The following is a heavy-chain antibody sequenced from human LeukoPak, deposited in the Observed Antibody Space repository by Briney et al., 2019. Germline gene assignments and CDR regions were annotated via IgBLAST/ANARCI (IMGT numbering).Heavy chain of an antibody. CDR2: IYTSGST. J-gene: IGHJ3*02. D-gene: IGHD6-19*01. Sequence: SETLSLTCTVSGGSISSYYWSWIRQPAGKGLEWIGRIYTSGSTNYNPSLKSRVTMSVDTSKNQLSLKLSSVTAADTAVYYCARDLRVIAVAGTIRAKHDAFDIRGQGTMVTVSS. CDR1: GGSISSYY. V-gene: IGHV4-4*07. CDR3: ARDLRVIAVAGTIRAKHDAFDI.